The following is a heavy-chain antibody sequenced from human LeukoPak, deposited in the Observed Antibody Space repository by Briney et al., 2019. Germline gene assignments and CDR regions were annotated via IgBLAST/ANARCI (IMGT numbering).Heavy chain of an antibody. J-gene: IGHJ4*02. CDR2: ISGSGGST. Sequence: PGGSLRLSCAASGFTFSSYAMSWVRQAPGKGLEWVSAISGSGGSTYYADSVKGRFTISRDNSKNTLYLQMNSLRAEDTAVYYCAKFGNYYDSSGYLYWGQGTLVTVSS. V-gene: IGHV3-23*01. CDR3: AKFGNYYDSSGYLY. D-gene: IGHD3-22*01. CDR1: GFTFSSYA.